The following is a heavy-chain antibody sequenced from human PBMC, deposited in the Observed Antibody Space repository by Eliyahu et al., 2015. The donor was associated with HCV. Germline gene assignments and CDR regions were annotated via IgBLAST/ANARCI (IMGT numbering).Heavy chain of an antibody. CDR3: ARVTRGAAWYSSSWYEVLWYFDL. V-gene: IGHV4-59*01. CDR1: GGSISSYY. D-gene: IGHD6-13*01. J-gene: IGHJ2*01. Sequence: QVQLQESGPGLXKPSETLXLTCXVSGGSISSYYWXWXRQPQGRXWGWIGYXYYSGSTNXNPXLKSRVTISVDTSKNQFSLKLSSVTAADTAVYYCARVTRGAAWYSSSWYEVLWYFDLWGRGTLVTVSS. CDR2: XYYSGST.